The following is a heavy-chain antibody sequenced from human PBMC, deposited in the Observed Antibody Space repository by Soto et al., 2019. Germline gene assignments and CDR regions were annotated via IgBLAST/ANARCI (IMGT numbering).Heavy chain of an antibody. J-gene: IGHJ4*02. CDR2: ITANSGST. V-gene: IGHV3-23*01. CDR3: AKSTDWTNRYFDY. D-gene: IGHD2-21*01. Sequence: AASGFTFSSYAMVWVRQAPGKGLEWVSTITANSGSTAYGDSVKGRFTISRDNSKSTLYLQMNSLRVEETAAYYCAKSTDWTNRYFDYWGQGTLVTVSS. CDR1: GFTFSSYA.